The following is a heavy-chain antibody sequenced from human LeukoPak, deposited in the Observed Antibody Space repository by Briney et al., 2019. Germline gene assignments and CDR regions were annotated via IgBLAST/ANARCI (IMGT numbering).Heavy chain of an antibody. CDR3: GKDLDNSGWGAFDY. CDR1: GFTFSSYG. Sequence: GGSLRLSCAASGFTFSSYGMHWVRQAPGKGLEWVAVISYDGSNKYYADSVKGRFTISRDNSKNTLYLQMNSLRAEDTAVYYCGKDLDNSGWGAFDYWGQGTLVTVSS. V-gene: IGHV3-30*18. CDR2: ISYDGSNK. D-gene: IGHD6-19*01. J-gene: IGHJ4*02.